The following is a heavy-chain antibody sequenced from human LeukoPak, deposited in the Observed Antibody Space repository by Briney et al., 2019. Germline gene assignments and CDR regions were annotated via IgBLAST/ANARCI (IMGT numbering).Heavy chain of an antibody. J-gene: IGHJ4*02. CDR1: GFTFSDYY. V-gene: IGHV3-11*06. Sequence: PGGSLRLSCAASGFTFSDYYMTWIRQAPGKGLEWLSYISGNSRHTDYADSVKGRFIISRENAKNSLYLQMNGLRVEDTAVYYCARISYSLAAAGKSDYWGQGPLVTVSS. CDR3: ARISYSLAAAGKSDY. D-gene: IGHD6-13*01. CDR2: ISGNSRHT.